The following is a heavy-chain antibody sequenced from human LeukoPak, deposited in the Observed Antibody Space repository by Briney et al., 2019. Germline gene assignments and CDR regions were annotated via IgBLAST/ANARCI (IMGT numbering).Heavy chain of an antibody. CDR1: GFTVSSYG. CDR2: ISYDGSNK. CDR3: AKDGRRDGYNYDY. V-gene: IGHV3-30*18. D-gene: IGHD5-24*01. Sequence: GRSLRLSCAASGFTVSSYGMHWVRQAPGKGLEWVAVISYDGSNKYYADSVKGRFTISRDNSKNTLYLQMNSLRAEDTAVYYCAKDGRRDGYNYDYWGQGTLVTVSS. J-gene: IGHJ4*02.